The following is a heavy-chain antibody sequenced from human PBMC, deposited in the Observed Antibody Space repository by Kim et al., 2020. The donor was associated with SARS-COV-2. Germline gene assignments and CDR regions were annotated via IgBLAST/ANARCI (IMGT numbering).Heavy chain of an antibody. V-gene: IGHV3-30*04. Sequence: GGSLRLSCAASGFTFSSYAMHWVRQAPGKGLEWVAVISYDGSNKYYADSVKGRFTISRDNSKNTLYLQMNSLRAEDTAVYYCARSFSLDSWGYYWGQGTLVTVSS. J-gene: IGHJ4*02. D-gene: IGHD3-16*01. CDR2: ISYDGSNK. CDR1: GFTFSSYA. CDR3: ARSFSLDSWGYY.